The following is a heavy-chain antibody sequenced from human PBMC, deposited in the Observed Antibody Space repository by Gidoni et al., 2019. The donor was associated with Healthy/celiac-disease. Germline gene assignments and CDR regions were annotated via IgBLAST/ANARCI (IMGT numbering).Heavy chain of an antibody. D-gene: IGHD5-18*01. CDR2: INHSGST. CDR3: ARRVSAWIQLWFSYLDY. J-gene: IGHJ4*02. Sequence: KGLEWIGEINHSGSTNYNPSLKSRVTISVDTSKNQFSLKLSSVTAADTAVYYCARRVSAWIQLWFSYLDYWGQGTLVTVSS. V-gene: IGHV4-34*01.